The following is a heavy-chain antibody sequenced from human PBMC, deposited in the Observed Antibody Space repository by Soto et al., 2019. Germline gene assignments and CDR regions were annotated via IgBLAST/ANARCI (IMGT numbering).Heavy chain of an antibody. CDR2: IYYSGST. CDR3: ARDLQYSRLFYGMDV. V-gene: IGHV4-31*03. Sequence: PSETLSLTCTVSGVSISSGGYYWTWIRQHPQKGLEWIGHIYYSGSTYYNPSLKSRVTISVDTSKNQFSLKLSSVTAADTAVYYCARDLQYSRLFYGMDVSGQGTTVTVSS. D-gene: IGHD6-13*01. CDR1: GVSISSGGYY. J-gene: IGHJ6*02.